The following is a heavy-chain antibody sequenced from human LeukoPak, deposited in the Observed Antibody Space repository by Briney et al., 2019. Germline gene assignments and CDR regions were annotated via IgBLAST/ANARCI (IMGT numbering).Heavy chain of an antibody. J-gene: IGHJ4*02. D-gene: IGHD3-10*01. V-gene: IGHV3-21*01. CDR3: ATVPGDY. CDR1: GFTFSSYS. CDR2: ISSSSTYI. Sequence: GGSLRLSCAASGFTFSSYSMNWVRQAPGKGLEWVSSISSSSTYIYYADSVKGRYTISRDNAKNSLYLQMNNLRAEDTAVYYCATVPGDYWGQGTLVTVSS.